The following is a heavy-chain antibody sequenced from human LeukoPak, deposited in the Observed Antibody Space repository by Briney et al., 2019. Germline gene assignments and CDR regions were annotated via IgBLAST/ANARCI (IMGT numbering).Heavy chain of an antibody. V-gene: IGHV4-59*01. CDR3: ARGTYYYDSSGFQH. J-gene: IGHJ1*01. CDR1: GGSISSYY. CDR2: IYYSGST. Sequence: SETLSLTCTVSGGSISSYYWSWIRQPPGKGLEWIGYIYYSGSTNYNPSLKSRVTISVDTSKNQFSLKLSSVTAADTAVYYCARGTYYYDSSGFQHWGQGTLVTVSS. D-gene: IGHD3-22*01.